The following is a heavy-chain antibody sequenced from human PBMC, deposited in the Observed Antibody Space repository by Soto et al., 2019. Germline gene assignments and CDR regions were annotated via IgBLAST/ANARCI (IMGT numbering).Heavy chain of an antibody. CDR3: ARGSKQWLVLGYYYYGMDV. Sequence: QVQLVQSGAEVKQPGSSVKVSCKASGGTFSSYAISWVRQAPGQGLEWMGGIIPIFGTANYAQKFQGGVTITADESTSTAYMELSSLRSEDTAVYYCARGSKQWLVLGYYYYGMDVWGQGTTVTVSS. J-gene: IGHJ6*02. V-gene: IGHV1-69*01. CDR2: IIPIFGTA. D-gene: IGHD6-19*01. CDR1: GGTFSSYA.